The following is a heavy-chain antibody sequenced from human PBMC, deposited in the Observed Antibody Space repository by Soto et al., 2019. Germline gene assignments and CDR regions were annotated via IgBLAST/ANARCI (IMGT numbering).Heavy chain of an antibody. J-gene: IGHJ4*02. Sequence: GGSLRLSCAASGFTFSDYYMSWIRQAPGKGLEWVSYISSSSSYTNYADSVKGRFTISRDNAKNSLYLQMNSLRAEDTAVYYCARVGYGSAHYFDYWGQGTLVTVSS. D-gene: IGHD3-10*01. V-gene: IGHV3-11*06. CDR3: ARVGYGSAHYFDY. CDR2: ISSSSSYT. CDR1: GFTFSDYY.